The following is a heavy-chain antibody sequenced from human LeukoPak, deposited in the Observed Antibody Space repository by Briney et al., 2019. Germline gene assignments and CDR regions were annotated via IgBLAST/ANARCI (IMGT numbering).Heavy chain of an antibody. Sequence: PGGSLRLSCAASGFTFDNYAMHWVRQAPGKGLEWVSGISWNGGRIGYADSVKGRFTISRNKANTSLYLQMNNLRAEDTAFYYCTKVSGYSSDWEPFDFESWGQGTLVTVSS. V-gene: IGHV3-9*01. CDR1: GFTFDNYA. CDR2: ISWNGGRI. CDR3: TKVSGYSSDWEPFDFES. J-gene: IGHJ4*02. D-gene: IGHD5-18*01.